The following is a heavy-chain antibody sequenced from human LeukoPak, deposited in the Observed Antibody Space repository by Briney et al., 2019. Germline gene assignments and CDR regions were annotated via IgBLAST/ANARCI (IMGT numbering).Heavy chain of an antibody. CDR2: VSASGGST. CDR1: GXSLXSYA. Sequence: GGSLRLSCAASGXSLXSYAMSWVRQAPXXXXXWVSAVSASGGSTYYADSVKGRFTISRDNSKNTLYLQMNSLRAEGTAVYYCAKSRRDLYDAFDIWGQGTMVTVSS. D-gene: IGHD1-1*01. J-gene: IGHJ3*02. V-gene: IGHV3-23*01. CDR3: AKSRRDLYDAFDI.